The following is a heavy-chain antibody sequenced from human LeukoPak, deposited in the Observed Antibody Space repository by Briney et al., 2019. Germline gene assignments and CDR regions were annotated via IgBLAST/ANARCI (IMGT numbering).Heavy chain of an antibody. Sequence: GASVKVSCKASGYTFTSYYTHWVRQAPGQGLEWMGIIKPSGGSTLYAQKFQGGVTVTSDMSTSTVYVELSSLRSEDTAVYYCAREVPENFNFDYWGQGTLVTVSS. J-gene: IGHJ4*02. V-gene: IGHV1-46*01. CDR1: GYTFTSYY. CDR3: AREVPENFNFDY. CDR2: IKPSGGST. D-gene: IGHD2/OR15-2a*01.